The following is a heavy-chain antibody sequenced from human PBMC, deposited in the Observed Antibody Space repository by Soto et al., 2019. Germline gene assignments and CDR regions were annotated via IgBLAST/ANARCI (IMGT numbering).Heavy chain of an antibody. CDR3: ARQSDSNLDY. CDR2: IYYSGST. D-gene: IGHD4-4*01. CDR1: GGSISSGGYY. Sequence: QVQLQESGPGLVKPSQTLSLTCTVSGGSISSGGYYWSWIRQHPGKCLEWIGYIYYSGSTYYNPFLKSGVTISGDTCKSQFSLTLRSVNAADTAVYYGARQSDSNLDYWGQGTLVTFSS. V-gene: IGHV4-31*03. J-gene: IGHJ4*02.